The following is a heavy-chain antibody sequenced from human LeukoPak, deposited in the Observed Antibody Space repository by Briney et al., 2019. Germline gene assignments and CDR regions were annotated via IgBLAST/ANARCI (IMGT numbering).Heavy chain of an antibody. Sequence: GGSLRLSRAASIFIFSTYVMHWVRQAPGKGLEWVAFTLPDGSNEYYAASVWGRFAISRDTFQNTLHLQMKRLRLVDTAVYYCVEEWGVLPDYPADYFDIWGPGTMVTVSS. V-gene: IGHV3-30*02. CDR2: TLPDGSNE. D-gene: IGHD3-10*01. CDR3: VEEWGVLPDYPADYFDI. CDR1: IFIFSTYV. J-gene: IGHJ3*02.